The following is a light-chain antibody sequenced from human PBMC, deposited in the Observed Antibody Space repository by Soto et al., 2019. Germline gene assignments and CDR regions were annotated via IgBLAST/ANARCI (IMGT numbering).Light chain of an antibody. CDR1: QTVSRN. J-gene: IGKJ5*01. CDR3: QQYKNWPS. CDR2: DIS. V-gene: IGKV3-15*01. Sequence: EVVMTQAPATLSVSPGERATLSCRASQTVSRNLAWCQQRPGQAPRLLIYDISNRAAGVPARFSGSGSETEFTLTIRSLQSEDFAVDFCQQYKNWPSFGQGTRLEIK.